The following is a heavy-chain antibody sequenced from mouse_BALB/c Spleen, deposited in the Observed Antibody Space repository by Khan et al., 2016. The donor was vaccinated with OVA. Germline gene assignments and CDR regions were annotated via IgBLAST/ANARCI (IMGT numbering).Heavy chain of an antibody. CDR3: ARMSGGDFDF. J-gene: IGHJ2*01. CDR2: ISYSGNT. V-gene: IGHV3-2*02. D-gene: IGHD4-1*01. CDR1: GYSITSDYA. Sequence: DVKLQESGPGLVKPSQSLSLTCTVTGYSITSDYAWNWIRQFPGNKLEWMGYISYSGNTKYNPSLKSRISMTRDTSKNQFFLQLNSVTTEDTATYYCARMSGGDFDFWGQGTTLTVSS.